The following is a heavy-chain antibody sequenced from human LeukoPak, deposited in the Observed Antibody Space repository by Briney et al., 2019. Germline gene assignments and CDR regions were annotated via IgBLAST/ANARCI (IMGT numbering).Heavy chain of an antibody. CDR2: INHSGTT. V-gene: IGHV4-34*01. J-gene: IGHJ5*02. CDR3: ARKHPRTNIVGLVPRHWFDP. Sequence: PSETLSLTCTFYGEAFSRYYWTWIRQPPGKGLEWIGEINHSGTTSYNPSLTSRVAMSVDTSKSQFSLKLTSVTAADTAVYYCARKHPRTNIVGLVPRHWFDPWGQGTLVTVSS. CDR1: GEAFSRYY. D-gene: IGHD1-26*01.